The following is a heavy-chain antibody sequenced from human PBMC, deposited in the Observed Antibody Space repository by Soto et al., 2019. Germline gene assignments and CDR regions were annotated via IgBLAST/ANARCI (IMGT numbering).Heavy chain of an antibody. V-gene: IGHV1-69*01. CDR2: IIPIFGTE. J-gene: IGHJ4*02. CDR3: ARHLVGSGSYFGGFDY. D-gene: IGHD1-26*01. CDR1: GGTFSSYA. Sequence: QVQLVQSGAEVKKPGSSVKVSCKASGGTFSSYAISWVRQAPGQGLEWMGGIIPIFGTENYAPKFQGRVTITADESTSTAYIELSSLRSEDTAVYYCARHLVGSGSYFGGFDYWGQGSLVTVSS.